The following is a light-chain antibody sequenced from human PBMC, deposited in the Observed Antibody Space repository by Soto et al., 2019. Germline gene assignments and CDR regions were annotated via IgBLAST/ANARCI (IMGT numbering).Light chain of an antibody. CDR1: KSISSY. CDR3: QQSYSTPPT. Sequence: DIQMTQSPSSLFASVGDRVTITCRASKSISSYLNWYQQKPGKAPKLMIYAASSLQSGAPSRFSGSESLTDFTLTISSLQPEDFTTYYCQQSYSTPPTFGHGTKVEI. V-gene: IGKV1-39*01. J-gene: IGKJ1*01. CDR2: AAS.